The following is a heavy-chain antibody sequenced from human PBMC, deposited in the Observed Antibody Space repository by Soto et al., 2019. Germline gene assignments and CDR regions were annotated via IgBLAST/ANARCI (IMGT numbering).Heavy chain of an antibody. J-gene: IGHJ4*02. Sequence: QVQLQESGPGLVKPSETLSLTCTVSGGSISSYYWSWIRQPPGKGLEWIGYIYYSGSTNYNPSLKRRVTISVDTSQNQFALKLSSVTAADPAVYSCAREVGGWAPWYFDYWGQGTLVTVSS. CDR1: GGSISSYY. CDR3: AREVGGWAPWYFDY. CDR2: IYYSGST. V-gene: IGHV4-59*12. D-gene: IGHD6-19*01.